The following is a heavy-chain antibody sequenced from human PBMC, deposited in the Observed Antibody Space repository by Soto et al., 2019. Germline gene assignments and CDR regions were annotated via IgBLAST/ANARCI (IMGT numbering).Heavy chain of an antibody. J-gene: IGHJ5*02. Sequence: VGSLRLSCAASGFTFSSYAMSWVRQAPGKGLEWVSAISGSGGSTYYADSVKGRFTISRDNSKNTLYLQMNSLRAEDTAVYYCAKDPKRSSSFSFDPWGQGTLVTVSS. CDR3: AKDPKRSSSFSFDP. D-gene: IGHD6-13*01. CDR2: ISGSGGST. CDR1: GFTFSSYA. V-gene: IGHV3-23*01.